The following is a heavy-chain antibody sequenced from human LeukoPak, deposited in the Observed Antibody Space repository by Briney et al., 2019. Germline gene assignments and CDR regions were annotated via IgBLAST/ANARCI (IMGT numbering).Heavy chain of an antibody. CDR2: IYYSGST. J-gene: IGHJ4*02. CDR1: GGSLSSGSYY. CDR3: ARQVGYCSGGSCSFYFDQ. V-gene: IGHV4-39*01. D-gene: IGHD2-15*01. Sequence: SETLSLTCTFSGGSLSSGSYYWGWIRQPPGKGLEWIGTIYYSGSTYYSPSLKSRVTISVDTSKNQFSLKLSSVTAADTAVYYCARQVGYCSGGSCSFYFDQWGQGTLVTVSS.